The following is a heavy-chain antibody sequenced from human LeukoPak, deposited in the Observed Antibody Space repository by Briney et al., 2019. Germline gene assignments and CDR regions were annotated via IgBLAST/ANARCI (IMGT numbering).Heavy chain of an antibody. CDR2: IIPIFGTA. V-gene: IGHV1-69*06. J-gene: IGHJ6*03. CDR1: GGTFSSYA. D-gene: IGHD5-18*01. Sequence: SVKVSCKASGGTFSSYAISWVQQAPGQGLEWMGRIIPIFGTANYAQKFQGRVTITADKSTSTAYMELSSLRSEDTAVYYCARGHRGYSYGYRYYYYMDVWGKGTTVTVSS. CDR3: ARGHRGYSYGYRYYYYMDV.